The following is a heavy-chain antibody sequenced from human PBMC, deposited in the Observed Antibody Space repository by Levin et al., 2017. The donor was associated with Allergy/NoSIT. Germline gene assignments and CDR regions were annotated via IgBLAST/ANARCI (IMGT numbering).Heavy chain of an antibody. CDR1: GFSFSDYN. CDR3: ARDPHVVPRGYFDH. Sequence: GESLKISCAASGFSFSDYNMNWVRQGPGKGLEWVSYISTISTTIYYADSVKGRFIISRDNAKNSLYLQMNSLRDEDTAVYYCARDPHVVPRGYFDHWGQGTLVTVSS. V-gene: IGHV3-48*02. J-gene: IGHJ4*02. CDR2: ISTISTTI.